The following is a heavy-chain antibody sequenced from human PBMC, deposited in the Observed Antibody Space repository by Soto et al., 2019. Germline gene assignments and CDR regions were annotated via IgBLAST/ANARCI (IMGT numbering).Heavy chain of an antibody. D-gene: IGHD2-21*02. V-gene: IGHV3-7*03. CDR2: IKQDGSEK. CDR3: ARERFWDIVVVTAIRAFDI. Sequence: GGSLRLSCAASGFTFSSYWMSWVRQAPGKGLEWVANIKQDGSEKYYVDSVKGRFTISRDNAKNSLYLQMNSLRAEDTAVYYCARERFWDIVVVTAIRAFDIWGQGTMVTVSS. J-gene: IGHJ3*02. CDR1: GFTFSSYW.